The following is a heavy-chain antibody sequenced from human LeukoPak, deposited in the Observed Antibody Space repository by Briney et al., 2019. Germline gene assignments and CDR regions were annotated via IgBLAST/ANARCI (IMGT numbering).Heavy chain of an antibody. J-gene: IGHJ4*02. D-gene: IGHD6-13*01. V-gene: IGHV3-21*01. Sequence: GGSLRISCAASGFNFSPCAMTGVRQAPGKGLEWVSTITAGTTHIYYADSVKGRFTTSRDDAKTSLYLQLSSLSTEDTAVYYCARDGSGWSRDYWGQGTLVTVSS. CDR3: ARDGSGWSRDY. CDR2: ITAGTTHI. CDR1: GFNFSPCA.